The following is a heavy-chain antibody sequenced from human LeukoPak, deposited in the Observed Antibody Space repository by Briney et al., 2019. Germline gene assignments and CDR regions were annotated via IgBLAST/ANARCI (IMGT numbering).Heavy chain of an antibody. CDR1: DFSFITYA. V-gene: IGHV4-39*01. CDR3: AKSGGYGLIDY. CDR2: IYYSGST. Sequence: PGGSLRLSCAASDFSFITYAMSWVRQPPGKGLEWIGNIYYSGSTYYNASLQSRVTISIDMSKNEFSLRLNSVTAADTAMYYCAKSGGYGLIDYWGQGTLVTVSS. J-gene: IGHJ4*02. D-gene: IGHD1-26*01.